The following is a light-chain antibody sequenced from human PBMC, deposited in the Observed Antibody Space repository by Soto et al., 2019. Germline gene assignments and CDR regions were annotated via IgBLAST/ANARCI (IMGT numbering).Light chain of an antibody. CDR3: TSYTTIKTYV. J-gene: IGLJ1*01. CDR1: SGDVGAYNH. Sequence: QSALTQPASVSGSPGQSITVSCTGTSGDVGAYNHVSWYQQHPGKAPKLIISEVTNRPSGVSNRFSGSKSGNTASLTISGLQTEDEADYYCTSYTTIKTYVFGSGTQLTVL. CDR2: EVT. V-gene: IGLV2-14*01.